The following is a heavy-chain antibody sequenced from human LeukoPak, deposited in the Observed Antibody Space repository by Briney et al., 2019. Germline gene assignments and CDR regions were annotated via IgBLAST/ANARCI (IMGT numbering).Heavy chain of an antibody. CDR1: GDSFSSHY. Sequence: PSETLSLTCAASGDSFSSHYWTWIRQPPGRGLEWIGYISYIGTTNYNPSLKSRVTISIDTSKDQFSLKLSSVTTADTAVYYCARDLVTVTKGFDIWGLGTMVSVSS. D-gene: IGHD4-17*01. CDR3: ARDLVTVTKGFDI. CDR2: ISYIGTT. J-gene: IGHJ3*02. V-gene: IGHV4-59*11.